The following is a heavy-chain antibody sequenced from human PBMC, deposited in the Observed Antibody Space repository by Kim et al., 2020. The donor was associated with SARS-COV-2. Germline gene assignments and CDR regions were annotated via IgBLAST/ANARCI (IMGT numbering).Heavy chain of an antibody. D-gene: IGHD3-10*01. CDR3: AREDYYGAGSYV. J-gene: IGHJ4*02. Sequence: YYTPSLKSRVTISVDTSKNQFSLKLSSVTAADTAVDYCAREDYYGAGSYVWGQGTLVTVSS. V-gene: IGHV4-31*02.